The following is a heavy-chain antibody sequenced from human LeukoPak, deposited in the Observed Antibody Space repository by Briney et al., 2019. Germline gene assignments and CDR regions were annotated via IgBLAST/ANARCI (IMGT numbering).Heavy chain of an antibody. J-gene: IGHJ4*02. D-gene: IGHD3-10*01. V-gene: IGHV4-34*01. Sequence: SETLSLTCAVYGGSFSGYYWSWIRQPPGKGLEWIGEINHSGSTNYNPSLKSRVTISVDTSKNQFSLKLSSVTAADTAVYYCARGVSRVVRGVAVDYWGQGTLVTVSS. CDR1: GGSFSGYY. CDR3: ARGVSRVVRGVAVDY. CDR2: INHSGST.